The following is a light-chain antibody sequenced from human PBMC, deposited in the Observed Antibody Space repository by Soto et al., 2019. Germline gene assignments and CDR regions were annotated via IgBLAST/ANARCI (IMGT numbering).Light chain of an antibody. Sequence: DIVLTQSPDTLSLTAGESAALSCRASQTVSSRSLAWYQQKPGQAPMLLIYGASNRATGIPDRFSGSGSGTDFTLTISRLEPEDFAVHYCQQYSSSPQTFGQGTKLEIK. CDR1: QTVSSRS. CDR3: QQYSSSPQT. CDR2: GAS. V-gene: IGKV3-20*01. J-gene: IGKJ2*01.